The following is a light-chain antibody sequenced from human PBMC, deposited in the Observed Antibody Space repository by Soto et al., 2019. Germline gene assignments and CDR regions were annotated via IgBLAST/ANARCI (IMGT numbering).Light chain of an antibody. Sequence: QSVLTQPPSASGTPGQRLIISCSGSTSNIGSHSVNWFQHLPGTAPRLVITTNNQRPSGVPDRFSGYKSDTSASLVISGLQSEDEAHYYCATWDDSLKGVFGTGTKVTVL. CDR3: ATWDDSLKGV. V-gene: IGLV1-44*01. CDR2: TNN. J-gene: IGLJ1*01. CDR1: TSNIGSHS.